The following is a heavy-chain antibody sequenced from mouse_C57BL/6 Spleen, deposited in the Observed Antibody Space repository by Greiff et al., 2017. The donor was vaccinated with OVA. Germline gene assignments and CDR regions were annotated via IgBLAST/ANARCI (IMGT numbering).Heavy chain of an antibody. CDR3: ARRGDGGFDY. CDR1: GYTFTDYY. D-gene: IGHD3-3*01. Sequence: DVQLQESGPVLVKPGASVKMSCKASGYTFTDYYMNWVKQSHGKSLEWIGVINPYNGGPSYNQKFKGKATLTVDKSSSTAYMELNSLTSEDSAVYYCARRGDGGFDYWGQGTTLTVSS. J-gene: IGHJ2*01. CDR2: INPYNGGP. V-gene: IGHV1-19*01.